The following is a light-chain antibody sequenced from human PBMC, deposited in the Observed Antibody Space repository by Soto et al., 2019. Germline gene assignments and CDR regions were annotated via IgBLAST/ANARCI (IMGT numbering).Light chain of an antibody. CDR2: AAS. CDR3: QQRADWPPFT. V-gene: IGKV1-27*01. J-gene: IGKJ3*01. CDR1: QGISNY. Sequence: DIQMTQSPSSLSASVGDRVTITCRASQGISNYLAWYQQKPGKVPKLLLYAASTTQSGVPSRCSGSGSGTDFSLPISSLEPEDFAVYYCQQRADWPPFTFGPGTKVDIK.